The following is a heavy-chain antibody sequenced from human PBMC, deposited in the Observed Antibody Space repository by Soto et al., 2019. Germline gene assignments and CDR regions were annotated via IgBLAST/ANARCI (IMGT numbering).Heavy chain of an antibody. V-gene: IGHV1-69*06. CDR3: ARVGNSSGWYDY. D-gene: IGHD6-19*01. Sequence: VQLVQSGAELRKPGSSVKVSCKASGGTFSSFAISWVRQAPGQGLEWMGVIIPIFGTANYAQKFQGRVTITADKSTSTALMELSSLRSEDTAVYYCARVGNSSGWYDYWGQGTLVTVSS. CDR1: GGTFSSFA. J-gene: IGHJ4*02. CDR2: IIPIFGTA.